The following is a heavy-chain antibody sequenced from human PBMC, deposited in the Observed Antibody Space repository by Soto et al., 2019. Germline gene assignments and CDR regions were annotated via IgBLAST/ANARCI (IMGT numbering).Heavy chain of an antibody. CDR1: GLTFSNAW. J-gene: IGHJ5*02. Sequence: EVQLVESGGGLVKPGGSLRLSCAASGLTFSNAWMSWVRQAPGKGLEWVGRVKSKTDSETTNYAAPVKGRFTISRDDSENTLYLQMNSLKTEDTAVYYCTTNVGQSILWFGSWGQGTLVTVSS. CDR2: VKSKTDSETT. CDR3: TTNVGQSILWFGS. V-gene: IGHV3-15*01. D-gene: IGHD2-21*01.